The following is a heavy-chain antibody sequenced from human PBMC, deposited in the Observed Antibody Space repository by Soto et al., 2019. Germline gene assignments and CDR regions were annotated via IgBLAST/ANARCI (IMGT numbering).Heavy chain of an antibody. CDR1: GFTFTSYG. V-gene: IGHV1-18*01. Sequence: GASVKVSCKASGFTFTSYGISWVRQAPGQRLEWMGWINAKNGNTKDARKFQGRVTMTTDTSTSTAYMELRSLRSDDTAVYYCAKEYCDSSRCYLPDYWGQGALVTVSS. D-gene: IGHD2-2*01. J-gene: IGHJ4*02. CDR3: AKEYCDSSRCYLPDY. CDR2: INAKNGNT.